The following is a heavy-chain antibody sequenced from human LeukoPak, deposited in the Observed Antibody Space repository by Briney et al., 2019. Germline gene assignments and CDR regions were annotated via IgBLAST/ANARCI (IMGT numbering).Heavy chain of an antibody. CDR1: GGSFSGYY. CDR2: INHSGST. Sequence: SETLSLTCAVYGGSFSGYYWSWIRQPPGKGLEWIGEINHSGSTNYNPSLKSRVTISVDTSKNQFSLKLSSVTAADTAVYYCARDPGYSYGPEGYWGQGTLVTVSP. J-gene: IGHJ4*02. V-gene: IGHV4-34*01. CDR3: ARDPGYSYGPEGY. D-gene: IGHD5-18*01.